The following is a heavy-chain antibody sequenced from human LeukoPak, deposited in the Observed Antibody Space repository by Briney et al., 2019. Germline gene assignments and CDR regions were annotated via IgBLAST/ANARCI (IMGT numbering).Heavy chain of an antibody. D-gene: IGHD3-10*01. V-gene: IGHV4-39*01. J-gene: IGHJ6*03. CDR2: IYYSGST. CDR3: ARSHGSGSYYNEREGYMDV. CDR1: GGSISSSSYY. Sequence: PSETLSLTCTVSGGSISSSSYYWGWIRQPPGKGLEWIGSIYYSGSTYYNPSLKSRVTISVDTSKNQFSLKLSSVTAADTAVYYCARSHGSGSYYNEREGYMDVWGKGTTVTISS.